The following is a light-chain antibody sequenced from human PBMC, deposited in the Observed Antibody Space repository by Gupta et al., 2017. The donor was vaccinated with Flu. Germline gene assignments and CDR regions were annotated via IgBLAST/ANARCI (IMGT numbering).Light chain of an antibody. Sequence: DIPLIQSPPSLAAHVGDRVTITCRAGLSVSRYLNWLQHKPGKAPKVLISGGVTLQSEVPPRFSGSGYGTEFTLTINNRQPDDVAPYFCQQSVSNPSIIFGGGTKVEIK. CDR2: GGV. CDR3: QQSVSNPSII. V-gene: IGKV1-39*01. J-gene: IGKJ4*01. CDR1: LSVSRY.